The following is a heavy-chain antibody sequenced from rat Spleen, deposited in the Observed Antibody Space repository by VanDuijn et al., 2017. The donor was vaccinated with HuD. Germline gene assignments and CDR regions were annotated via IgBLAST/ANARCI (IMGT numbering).Heavy chain of an antibody. Sequence: EVQLVESGGGLVQPGRSLKLSCAASGFTFSNYGLAWVRQAAAKGLEWVATISYDGSASYYRDSMKGRFTISRDNAKSTLYLQMDSLRSEDTATYYCARWRIFDYAGPITRYFDNWGQGVMVTVSS. CDR2: ISYDGSAS. D-gene: IGHD1-3*01. J-gene: IGHJ2*01. V-gene: IGHV5-29*01. CDR1: GFTFSNYG. CDR3: ARWRIFDYAGPITRYFDN.